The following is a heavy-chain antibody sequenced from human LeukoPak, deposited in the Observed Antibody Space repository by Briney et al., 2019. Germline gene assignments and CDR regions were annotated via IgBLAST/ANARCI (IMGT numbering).Heavy chain of an antibody. V-gene: IGHV3-23*01. CDR2: ISGSSDST. Sequence: GGSLSLSCAASAFDFIGTWMSWVRQAPGEGLEWVSAISGSSDSTYYADSVKGRFTISRDNSKNTLYLQMNSLRAEDTAVYYCAKGSGGSSERYWGQGTLVTVSS. D-gene: IGHD4-23*01. J-gene: IGHJ4*02. CDR1: AFDFIGTW. CDR3: AKGSGGSSERY.